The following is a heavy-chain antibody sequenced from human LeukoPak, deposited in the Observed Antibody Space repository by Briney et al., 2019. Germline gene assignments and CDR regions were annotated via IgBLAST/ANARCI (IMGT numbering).Heavy chain of an antibody. CDR3: ARGTVHRGYSYGSHYYYGMDV. Sequence: SETLSLTCTVSGGSISSGSYYWSWIRQPAGTGLEWIGRIYTSGSTNYNPSLKSRVTISVDTSKNQFSLKLSSVTAADTAVYYCARGTVHRGYSYGSHYYYGMDVWGQGTTVTVSS. D-gene: IGHD5-18*01. V-gene: IGHV4-61*02. J-gene: IGHJ6*02. CDR2: IYTSGST. CDR1: GGSISSGSYY.